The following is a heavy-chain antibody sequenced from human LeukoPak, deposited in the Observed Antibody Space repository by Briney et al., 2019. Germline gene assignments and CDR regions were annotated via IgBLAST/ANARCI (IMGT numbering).Heavy chain of an antibody. CDR3: TRDSTYGDYLPPFDY. Sequence: GGSLRLSCAASGFTFSSYSMNWVRQAPGQGLEWVGFIRSKAYGGTTEYAASVKGRFTISRDDSKSIAYLQMNSLKTEDTAVYYCTRDSTYGDYLPPFDYWGQGTLVTVSS. V-gene: IGHV3-49*04. J-gene: IGHJ4*02. CDR1: GFTFSSYS. D-gene: IGHD4-17*01. CDR2: IRSKAYGGTT.